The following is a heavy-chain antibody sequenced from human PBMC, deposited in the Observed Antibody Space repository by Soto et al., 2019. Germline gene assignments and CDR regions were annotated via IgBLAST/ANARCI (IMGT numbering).Heavy chain of an antibody. CDR3: ARDSGATGRGWFDP. CDR1: GFTVSSNY. Sequence: EVQLVESGGGLIQPGGSLRLSCAASGFTVSSNYMSWVRQAPGKGLEWVSVIYSGGSTYYADSVKGRFTISRDNSKNTLYLQMNSLRAEDTAVYYCARDSGATGRGWFDPWGQGTLVTVSS. J-gene: IGHJ5*02. CDR2: IYSGGST. D-gene: IGHD1-1*01. V-gene: IGHV3-53*01.